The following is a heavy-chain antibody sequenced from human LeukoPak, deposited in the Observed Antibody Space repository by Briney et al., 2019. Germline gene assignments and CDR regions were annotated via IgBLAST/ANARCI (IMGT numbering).Heavy chain of an antibody. J-gene: IGHJ4*02. Sequence: GGSLRLSCAASGFTFSTYGMSWVRQAPGKGLEWVSAVTGGGLTTYYADSVKGRFTISRDNSKNTLYVQMNSLRAEDTAVYYCATMKGYFENWGQGTLVTVSS. D-gene: IGHD3-22*01. CDR2: VTGGGLTT. CDR3: ATMKGYFEN. CDR1: GFTFSTYG. V-gene: IGHV3-23*01.